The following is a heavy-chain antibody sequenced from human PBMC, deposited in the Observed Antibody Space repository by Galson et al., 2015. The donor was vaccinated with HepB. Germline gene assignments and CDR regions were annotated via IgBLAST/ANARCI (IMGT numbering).Heavy chain of an antibody. CDR1: GFTFGDYA. CDR3: TRDRRYDYVWGSYRNDAFDI. V-gene: IGHV3-49*03. CDR2: IRSKAYGGTT. Sequence: SLRLSCAASGFTFGDYAMSWFRQAPGKGPEWVGFIRSKAYGGTTEYAASVKGRFTISRDDSKSIAYLQMNSLKTEDTAVYYCTRDRRYDYVWGSYRNDAFDIWGQGTMVTVSS. J-gene: IGHJ3*02. D-gene: IGHD3-16*02.